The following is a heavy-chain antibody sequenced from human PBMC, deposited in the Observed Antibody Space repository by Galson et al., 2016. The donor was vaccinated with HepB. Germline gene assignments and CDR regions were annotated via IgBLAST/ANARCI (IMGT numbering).Heavy chain of an antibody. Sequence: SLRLSCAASGFDFSSYRMNWVRQAPGQGLDWVATISSSSNFIYYADSVKGRFTISRDNAEDSLDIQMNSLRAEDTAVYYCARDRGPFDAFDIWGRGTMVTVSS. J-gene: IGHJ3*02. CDR1: GFDFSSYR. D-gene: IGHD3-10*01. CDR2: ISSSSNFI. CDR3: ARDRGPFDAFDI. V-gene: IGHV3-21*01.